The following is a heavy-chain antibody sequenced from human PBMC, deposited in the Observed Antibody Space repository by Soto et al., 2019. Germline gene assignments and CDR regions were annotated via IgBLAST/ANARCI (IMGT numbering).Heavy chain of an antibody. D-gene: IGHD2-21*02. CDR3: AKSRCGGDCSYVGYYLDY. V-gene: IGHV3-23*01. J-gene: IGHJ4*02. CDR1: GFTFSSYA. CDR2: ISGSGGST. Sequence: GGSLRLSCAASGFTFSSYAMSWFRQAPGKGLEWVSAISGSGGSTYYADSVKGRFTISRDNSKNTLYLQMNSLRAEDTAVYYCAKSRCGGDCSYVGYYLDYWGQGTLVTVSS.